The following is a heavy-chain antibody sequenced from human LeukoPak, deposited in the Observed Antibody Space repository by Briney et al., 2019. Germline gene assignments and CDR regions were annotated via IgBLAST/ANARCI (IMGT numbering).Heavy chain of an antibody. CDR3: VRGLKAFDY. CDR1: SGSVNNFY. CDR2: VYYTGST. V-gene: IGHV4-59*02. Sequence: PSETLSLTCSVSSGSVNNFYWSWIRQPPGKGLEWIGYVYYTGSTNYRPSLQSRVTLSVDTSKNQLSLKLTSVTPADTAVYYCVRGLKAFDYWGQGALVTVSS. J-gene: IGHJ4*02.